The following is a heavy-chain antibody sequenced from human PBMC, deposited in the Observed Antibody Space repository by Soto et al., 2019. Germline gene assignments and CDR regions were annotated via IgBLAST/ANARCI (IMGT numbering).Heavy chain of an antibody. Sequence: QITLKESGPTLVKPTQTLTLTCTFSGFSLTTDAVGVGWIRQPPGKALEWLALIYWDGDKRYSPALKSRLTITKDASRNQVVLTLTNMDPADTATYYWAHVYWVAAGIRYYFDYWGQGTLVTVSS. CDR3: AHVYWVAAGIRYYFDY. CDR2: IYWDGDK. J-gene: IGHJ4*02. V-gene: IGHV2-5*02. D-gene: IGHD1-1*01. CDR1: GFSLTTDAVG.